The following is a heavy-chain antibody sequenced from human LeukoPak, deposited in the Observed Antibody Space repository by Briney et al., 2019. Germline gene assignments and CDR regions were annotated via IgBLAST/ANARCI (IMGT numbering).Heavy chain of an antibody. V-gene: IGHV3-21*01. J-gene: IGHJ5*02. Sequence: GSLRLSXSASGFKFNTHNLNWVRQAPGKGLEWVSSISSGSRYILYADSVKGRFTVSRDNAKNSLYLQMSSLRADDTAVYYCARVRAGLQAFDTWGQGTLVTVSS. CDR2: ISSGSRYI. CDR1: GFKFNTHN. CDR3: ARVRAGLQAFDT. D-gene: IGHD4-11*01.